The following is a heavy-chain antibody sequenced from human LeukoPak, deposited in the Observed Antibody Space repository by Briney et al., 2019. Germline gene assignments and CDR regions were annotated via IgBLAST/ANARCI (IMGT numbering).Heavy chain of an antibody. CDR3: ARYSGTYRDY. CDR1: GFTFSNHN. D-gene: IGHD1-26*01. V-gene: IGHV3-21*01. CDR2: ISSGSSYI. J-gene: IGHJ4*02. Sequence: GGSQRLSCAASGFTFSNHNMNWVRQAPGKGLEWVSSISSGSSYIFYADPVKGRFTISRDNAKNSLYLQMNNLRVEDTAVYYCARYSGTYRDYWGQGTLVTVSS.